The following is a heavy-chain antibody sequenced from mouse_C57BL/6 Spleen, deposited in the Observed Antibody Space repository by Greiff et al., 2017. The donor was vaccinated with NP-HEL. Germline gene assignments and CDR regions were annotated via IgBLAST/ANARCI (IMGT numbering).Heavy chain of an antibody. CDR1: GYTFTDYN. V-gene: IGHV1-18*01. J-gene: IGHJ1*03. D-gene: IGHD2-3*01. CDR2: INPNNGGT. CDR3: ARSHDGYYGWYFDV. Sequence: DVKLQESGPELVKPGASVKIPCKASGYTFTDYNMDWVKQSHGKSLEWIGDINPNNGGTIYNQKFKGKATLTVDKSSSTAYMELRSLTSEDTAVYYCARSHDGYYGWYFDVWGTGTTVTVSS.